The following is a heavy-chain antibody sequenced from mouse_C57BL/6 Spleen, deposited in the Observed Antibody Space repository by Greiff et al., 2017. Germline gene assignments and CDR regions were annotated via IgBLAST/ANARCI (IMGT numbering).Heavy chain of an antibody. CDR1: GYTFTDYN. CDR3: ARRPNWDRAWFAY. D-gene: IGHD4-1*01. V-gene: IGHV1-22*01. Sequence: VQLQQSGPELVKPGASVKMSCKASGYTFTDYNMHWVKQSHGKSLEWIGYINPNNGGTSYNQKFKGTATLTVNKSSSTAYMELRSLTSEDSAVYYCARRPNWDRAWFAYWGQGTLVTVSA. J-gene: IGHJ3*01. CDR2: INPNNGGT.